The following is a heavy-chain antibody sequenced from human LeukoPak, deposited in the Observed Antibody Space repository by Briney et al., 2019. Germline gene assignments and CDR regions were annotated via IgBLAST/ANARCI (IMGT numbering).Heavy chain of an antibody. J-gene: IGHJ1*01. CDR3: ARTRGSGWTLEYFQH. Sequence: GGSLRLSCAASGFTVSSNYMSWVRQAPGKGLEWVSVIYSGGSTYYADSVKGRFTISRDNSKNTLYLQMNSLRAEDTAVYYCARTRGSGWTLEYFQHWGQGTLVTVSS. D-gene: IGHD6-19*01. CDR1: GFTVSSNY. CDR2: IYSGGST. V-gene: IGHV3-53*01.